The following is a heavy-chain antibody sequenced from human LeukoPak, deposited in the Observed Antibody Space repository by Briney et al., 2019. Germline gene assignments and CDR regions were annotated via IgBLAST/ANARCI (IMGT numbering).Heavy chain of an antibody. V-gene: IGHV3-53*04. Sequence: GGSLRLSCAASGFTVSSNCMSWVRQAPGKGLEWVSVIYSGGSAYYADSVKGRFTISRHNSKNTLYLQMNSLRAEDTAVYYCARDRAAAFDIWGQGTMVTVSS. D-gene: IGHD6-13*01. J-gene: IGHJ3*02. CDR2: IYSGGSA. CDR1: GFTVSSNC. CDR3: ARDRAAAFDI.